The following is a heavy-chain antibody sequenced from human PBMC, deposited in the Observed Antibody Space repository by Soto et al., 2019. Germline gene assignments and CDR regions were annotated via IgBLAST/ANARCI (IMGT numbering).Heavy chain of an antibody. V-gene: IGHV3-23*01. J-gene: IGHJ1*01. CDR3: ARARGSSDYHLGN. CDR1: GFTFSSYA. D-gene: IGHD5-12*01. CDR2: ISYSGVST. Sequence: EVQLLETGGGLVQPGGSLRLSCAASGFTFSSYAMTWVRQAPGRGLEWVSAISYSGVSTYYADSVKGRFTISRDSSENTRSLQINSPLVDVTAVYYCARARGSSDYHLGNWGQGTLLTDSS.